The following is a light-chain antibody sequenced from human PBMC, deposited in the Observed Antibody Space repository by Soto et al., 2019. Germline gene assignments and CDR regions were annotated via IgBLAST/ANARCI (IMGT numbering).Light chain of an antibody. CDR2: EGS. V-gene: IGLV2-23*03. CDR3: CSYAGSNAIHVV. J-gene: IGLJ2*01. CDR1: SSDVGSYNL. Sequence: QSVLTQPASVSRSPGQSITISCTGTSSDVGSYNLVSRYQQHPGKAPKLMIYEGSKRPSGVSNRFSGSKSGNTASLTISGLQAEDEADYYCCSYAGSNAIHVVFGGGTKLTVL.